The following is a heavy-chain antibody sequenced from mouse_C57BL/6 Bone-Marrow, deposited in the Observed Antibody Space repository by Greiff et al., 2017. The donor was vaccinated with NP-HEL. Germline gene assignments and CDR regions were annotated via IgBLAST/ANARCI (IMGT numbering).Heavy chain of an antibody. Sequence: QVQLKESGAELAKPGASVKLSCKASGYTFTSYWMHWVKQRPGQGLEWIGNINPGSGDTKYNQKFKDKATLTADKSSSTAYMQLSSLTYEDSAVYYCARRTDYVGAMDYWGQGTAATVSS. CDR3: ARRTDYVGAMDY. V-gene: IGHV1-7*01. CDR1: GYTFTSYW. CDR2: INPGSGDT. D-gene: IGHD2-4*01. J-gene: IGHJ4*01.